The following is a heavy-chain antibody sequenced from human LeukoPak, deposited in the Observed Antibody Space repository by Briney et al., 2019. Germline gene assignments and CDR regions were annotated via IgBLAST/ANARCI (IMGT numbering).Heavy chain of an antibody. CDR1: GFIFLNYN. CDR3: ATDIGYRYGYAVDY. V-gene: IGHV3-48*01. CDR2: ICSSSGNL. Sequence: GGSLTLSCPASGFIFLNYNRNCIRQTPGKGLECLSYICSSSGNLYYADSVKSRFTIYGDNAKNSLYMKMNSLRAEATAVYYCATDIGYRYGYAVDYWGQGTLVTVSS. J-gene: IGHJ4*02. D-gene: IGHD5-18*01.